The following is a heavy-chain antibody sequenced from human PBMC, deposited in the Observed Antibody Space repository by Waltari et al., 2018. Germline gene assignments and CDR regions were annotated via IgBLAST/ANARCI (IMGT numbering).Heavy chain of an antibody. CDR1: GGSISSYY. V-gene: IGHV4-59*01. J-gene: IGHJ5*02. CDR3: SRAQPPYCSSTSCYGNWFDP. CDR2: IYSSGST. D-gene: IGHD2-2*01. Sequence: QVQLQESGPGLVKPSETLSLTCTVSGGSISSYYWSWIRQPPGKGLEWIGYIYSSGSTNYNPSLKSRVTISVDTSKNQFSLKLSSVTAADTAVYYRSRAQPPYCSSTSCYGNWFDPWGQGTLVTVSS.